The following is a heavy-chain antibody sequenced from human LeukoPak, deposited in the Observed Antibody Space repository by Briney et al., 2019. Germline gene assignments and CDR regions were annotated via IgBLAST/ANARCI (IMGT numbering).Heavy chain of an antibody. J-gene: IGHJ4*02. CDR3: ARLKRPHYYGSGSYFGY. CDR2: IYYSGST. D-gene: IGHD3-10*01. V-gene: IGHV4-39*07. CDR1: GGSISSSSYY. Sequence: SSETLSLTCTVSGGSISSSSYYWGWIRQPPGKGLEWIGSIYYSGSTYYNPSLRSRVTISVDTSKNQFSLKLSSVTAADTAVYYCARLKRPHYYGSGSYFGYWGQGTLVTVSS.